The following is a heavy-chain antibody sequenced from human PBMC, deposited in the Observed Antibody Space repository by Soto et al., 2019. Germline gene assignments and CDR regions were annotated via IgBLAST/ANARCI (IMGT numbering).Heavy chain of an antibody. CDR1: GFTFNNYG. Sequence: QVQLVESGGGVVQPGRSLRLSCAASGFTFNNYGMHWVRQAPGKGLVWVTVISYDGSHKYYADSVKGRFTISRDNSKNTLYLQMNSLRYEDTAVYYCAKRRGDHSNYSWGIDVWGQGTTVTVSS. CDR3: AKRRGDHSNYSWGIDV. V-gene: IGHV3-30*18. CDR2: ISYDGSHK. D-gene: IGHD4-4*01. J-gene: IGHJ6*02.